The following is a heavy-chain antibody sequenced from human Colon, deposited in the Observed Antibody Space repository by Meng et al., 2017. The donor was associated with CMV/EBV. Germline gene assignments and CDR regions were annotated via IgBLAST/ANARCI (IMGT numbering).Heavy chain of an antibody. CDR3: AKNLFVPPAIMSEFAPIDF. J-gene: IGHJ4*02. D-gene: IGHD3-10*02. V-gene: IGHV3-23*01. CDR2: INSTGDET. CDR1: GISFKSYA. Sequence: GGLRLSCAFSGISFKSYAMSWVRHAPGQGLVLVAVINSTGDETYYADSVKGRFIVSRDNANNTLFLQISGLGDEDTAVYYCAKNLFVPPAIMSEFAPIDFWGQGMLVTVSS.